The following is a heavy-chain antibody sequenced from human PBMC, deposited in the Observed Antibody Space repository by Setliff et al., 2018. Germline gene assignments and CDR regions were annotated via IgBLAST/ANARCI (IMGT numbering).Heavy chain of an antibody. D-gene: IGHD3-10*01. Sequence: PGGSLRLSCAASGFTFDDYGMSWVRQAPGKGLEWVSGINWNGGSTGYADSVKGRFTISRDNAKNSLYLQMNSLRAEDTALYYCARSIGGYGSGSSYIPPHFDDWGLGTLVTVSS. J-gene: IGHJ4*02. V-gene: IGHV3-20*04. CDR3: ARSIGGYGSGSSYIPPHFDD. CDR1: GFTFDDYG. CDR2: INWNGGST.